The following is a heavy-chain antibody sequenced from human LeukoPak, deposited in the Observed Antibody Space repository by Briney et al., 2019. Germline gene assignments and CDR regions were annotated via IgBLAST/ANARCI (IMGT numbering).Heavy chain of an antibody. CDR1: GGSFSGYC. CDR3: ARGRISYSSSWYTRYYFDY. D-gene: IGHD6-13*01. J-gene: IGHJ4*02. V-gene: IGHV4-34*01. CDR2: INHSGST. Sequence: SETLSLTCAVYGGSFSGYCWSWIRQPPGKGLEWIGEINHSGSTNYNPSLKSRVTISVDTSKNQFSLKLSSVTAADTAVYYCARGRISYSSSWYTRYYFDYWGQGTMVTVSS.